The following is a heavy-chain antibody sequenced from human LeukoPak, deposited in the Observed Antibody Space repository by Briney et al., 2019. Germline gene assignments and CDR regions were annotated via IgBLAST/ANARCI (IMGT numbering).Heavy chain of an antibody. D-gene: IGHD6-19*01. Sequence: GGSLRLSCAASGFTFSSYWISWVRQAPGKGLEWVANIKQDGSDKYYVDSVKGRFTISRDNAKNSLYLQMNSLRAEDTAVYYCARAYSSAAFDIWGQGTMVTVSS. CDR2: IKQDGSDK. CDR1: GFTFSSYW. V-gene: IGHV3-7*01. J-gene: IGHJ3*02. CDR3: ARAYSSAAFDI.